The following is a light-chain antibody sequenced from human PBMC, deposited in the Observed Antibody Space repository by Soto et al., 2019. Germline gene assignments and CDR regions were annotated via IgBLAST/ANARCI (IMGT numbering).Light chain of an antibody. J-gene: IGKJ1*01. CDR2: KAS. CDR1: QGIRND. Sequence: DIQKPLSPSPPSAPVGNRVTITCRESQGIRNDLGWYQQKQGKAPNLLIYKASSFESGVHQRLSGGGSGTEFTLTIGILQPDDFATYYCQQHKSDPWTFGQGTRWIS. CDR3: QQHKSDPWT. V-gene: IGKV1-17*01.